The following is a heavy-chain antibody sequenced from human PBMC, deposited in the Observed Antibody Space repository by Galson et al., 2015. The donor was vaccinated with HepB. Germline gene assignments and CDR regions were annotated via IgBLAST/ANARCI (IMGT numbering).Heavy chain of an antibody. V-gene: IGHV3-49*03. J-gene: IGHJ4*02. D-gene: IGHD6-13*01. CDR1: GFTFGDYA. CDR2: IRRNTYGATT. Sequence: SLRLSCAPPGFTFGDYAVNWFRQAPGKGLEWIGFIRRNTYGATTEYAASLKGRFRISRDNSKNIAILQMNSLQTGDTAVYFCAREAAGLGGYFDYWGRGTLVTVSS. CDR3: AREAAGLGGYFDY.